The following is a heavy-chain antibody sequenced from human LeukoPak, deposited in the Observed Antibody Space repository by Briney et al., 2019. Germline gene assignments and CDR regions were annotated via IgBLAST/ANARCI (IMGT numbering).Heavy chain of an antibody. Sequence: PSETLSLTCTVSGGSISSSSYYWGWIRQPPGKGLEWIGSIYYSGSTYYNPSLKSRVTISVDTSKNQFSLKLSSVTAADTAVYYCARGRGIVVVPAARYAGRSRWFDPWGQGTQVTVSS. V-gene: IGHV4-39*07. CDR3: ARGRGIVVVPAARYAGRSRWFDP. CDR2: IYYSGST. J-gene: IGHJ5*02. D-gene: IGHD2-2*01. CDR1: GGSISSSSYY.